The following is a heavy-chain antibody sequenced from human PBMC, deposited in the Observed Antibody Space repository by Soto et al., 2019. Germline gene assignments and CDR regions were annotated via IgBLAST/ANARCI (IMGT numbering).Heavy chain of an antibody. V-gene: IGHV3-30-3*01. CDR1: GFTFSSYA. CDR2: ISYDGSNK. J-gene: IGHJ4*02. D-gene: IGHD3-10*01. Sequence: QVQLVESGGGVVQPGRSLRLSCAASGFTFSSYAMHWVRQAPGKGLEWVAVISYDGSNKYYADSVKGRFTISRDNSKNPLYLQMNSLRAEDTAVYYCARDLRTYYYGSGTEGLSYWGQGTLVTVSS. CDR3: ARDLRTYYYGSGTEGLSY.